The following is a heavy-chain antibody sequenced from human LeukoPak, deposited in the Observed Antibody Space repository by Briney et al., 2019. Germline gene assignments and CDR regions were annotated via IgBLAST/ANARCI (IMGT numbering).Heavy chain of an antibody. D-gene: IGHD3-10*01. J-gene: IGHJ5*02. CDR3: ARRYYGSGRRYNWFDP. Sequence: SETLSLTCTVSGGSISSSSYYWGWIRQPPGTGLEWIGSIYYSGSTYYNPSLKSRVTISVDTSKHQFSLKLSSVTAADTAVYYCARRYYGSGRRYNWFDPWGQGTLVTVSS. CDR2: IYYSGST. V-gene: IGHV4-39*01. CDR1: GGSISSSSYY.